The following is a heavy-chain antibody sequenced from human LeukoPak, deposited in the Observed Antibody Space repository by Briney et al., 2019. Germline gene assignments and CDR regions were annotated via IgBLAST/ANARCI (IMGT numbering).Heavy chain of an antibody. D-gene: IGHD2-8*01. V-gene: IGHV4-59*12. Sequence: SETLSLTCTVSGGSISSYYWSWIRQPPGKGLEWIGYIYYSGSTNYNPSLKSRVTISVDTSKNQFSLKLSSVTAADTALYYCARGIVLMVYAFDYWGQGTLVTVSS. CDR2: IYYSGST. CDR3: ARGIVLMVYAFDY. J-gene: IGHJ4*02. CDR1: GGSISSYY.